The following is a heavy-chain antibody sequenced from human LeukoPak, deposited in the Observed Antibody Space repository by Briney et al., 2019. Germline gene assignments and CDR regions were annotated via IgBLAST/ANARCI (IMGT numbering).Heavy chain of an antibody. D-gene: IGHD6-6*01. CDR2: ISGSGGST. V-gene: IGHV3-23*01. Sequence: PGGSLRLSCAASGFTFSDYYMSWVRQAPGKGLEWVSAISGSGGSTYYADSVKGRFTISRDNSKNTLYLQMNSLRAEDTAVYYCAKDRIAARPGGTFDYWGQGTLVTVSS. CDR3: AKDRIAARPGGTFDY. CDR1: GFTFSDYY. J-gene: IGHJ4*02.